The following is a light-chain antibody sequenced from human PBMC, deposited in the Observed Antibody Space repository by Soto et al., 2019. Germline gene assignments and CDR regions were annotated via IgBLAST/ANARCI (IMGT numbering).Light chain of an antibody. Sequence: DIVLTQFPGPLSLSPGERATPSCRASQSVTNNYLAWYQQKPGQAPRLLIYGASTRATGIPARFSGSGSGTEFTLTISSLQSEDFAVYYCQQYSIWRTFGQGTKVDIK. CDR2: GAS. CDR3: QQYSIWRT. V-gene: IGKV3-15*01. J-gene: IGKJ1*01. CDR1: QSVTNN.